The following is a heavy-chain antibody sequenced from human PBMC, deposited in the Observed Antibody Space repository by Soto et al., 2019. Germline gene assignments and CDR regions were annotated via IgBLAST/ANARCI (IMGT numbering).Heavy chain of an antibody. J-gene: IGHJ6*02. Sequence: PGESLKISCKGSGYSFTNYWIGWVRQMPGKGLEWMGIIYPGDSNTRYSPSFQGQVTISADKSISTAHLQWSSLKASDTAIYYCARGFDPRYYYYGMDVWGQGTTVTVSS. V-gene: IGHV5-51*01. CDR1: GYSFTNYW. CDR3: ARGFDPRYYYYGMDV. CDR2: IYPGDSNT.